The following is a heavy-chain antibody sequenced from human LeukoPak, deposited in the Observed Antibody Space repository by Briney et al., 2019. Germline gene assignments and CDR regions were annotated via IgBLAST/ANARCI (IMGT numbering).Heavy chain of an antibody. CDR3: SRAYSGSSFPYYYYYYMDV. CDR2: INHSGST. J-gene: IGHJ6*03. D-gene: IGHD1-26*01. Sequence: PSETLSLTCAVYGGSFSGYYWSWIRQPPGKGLEWTGEINHSGSTNYNPSLKSRVTISVDTSKNQFSLKLSSVTAADTAVYYCSRAYSGSSFPYYYYYYMDVWGKGTTVTVSS. CDR1: GGSFSGYY. V-gene: IGHV4-34*01.